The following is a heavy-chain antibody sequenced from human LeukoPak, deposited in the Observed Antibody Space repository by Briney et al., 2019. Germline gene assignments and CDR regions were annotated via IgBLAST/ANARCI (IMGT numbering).Heavy chain of an antibody. J-gene: IGHJ4*02. Sequence: GGSLRLSCAASGFTFSSYGMHWVRQAPGKGLEWVAFIRYDGSNKYYADSVKGRFTISRDNSKNTLYLQMNSLRAEDTAVYYCAKDRLKYCSGGSCYFDYWGQGTLVTVPS. D-gene: IGHD2-15*01. CDR1: GFTFSSYG. CDR3: AKDRLKYCSGGSCYFDY. V-gene: IGHV3-30*02. CDR2: IRYDGSNK.